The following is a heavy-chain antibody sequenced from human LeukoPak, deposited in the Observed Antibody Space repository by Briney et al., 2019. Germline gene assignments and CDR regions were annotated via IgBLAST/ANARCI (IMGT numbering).Heavy chain of an antibody. CDR3: ASVNFDY. Sequence: PSEILSLTCTVSGGSISSYYWSWIRQPPGKGLEWIGYIYYSGSTNYNPSLKSRVTISVDTSKNQFSLKLSSVTTADTAVYYCASVNFDYWGQGTLVTVSS. V-gene: IGHV4-59*01. J-gene: IGHJ4*02. CDR1: GGSISSYY. CDR2: IYYSGST.